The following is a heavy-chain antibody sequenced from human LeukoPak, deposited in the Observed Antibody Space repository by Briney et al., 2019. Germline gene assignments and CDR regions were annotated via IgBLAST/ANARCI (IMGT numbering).Heavy chain of an antibody. V-gene: IGHV4-34*01. CDR3: ARFDSSGYYYD. D-gene: IGHD3-22*01. Sequence: PSETLSLTCAVYGGSFSGYYWSWIRQPPGKGPEWIGEINHSGSTNYNPSLKSRVTISVDTSKNQFSLKLSSVTAADTAVYYCARFDSSGYYYDWGQGTLVAVSS. CDR1: GGSFSGYY. CDR2: INHSGST. J-gene: IGHJ4*02.